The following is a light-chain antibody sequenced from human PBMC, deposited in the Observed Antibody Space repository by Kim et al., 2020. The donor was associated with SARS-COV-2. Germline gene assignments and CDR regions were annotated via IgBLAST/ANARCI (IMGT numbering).Light chain of an antibody. CDR2: AAS. CDR1: QDIANY. CDR3: QKYDSAPWT. J-gene: IGKJ1*01. V-gene: IGKV1-27*01. Sequence: ASVGDGVTITSRASQDIANYLAWYQQKTGKVPKLLVYAASALKSGVPSRFSGRRSGTDFTLTISNLQPEDVATYYCQKYDSAPWTFGQGTKVDIK.